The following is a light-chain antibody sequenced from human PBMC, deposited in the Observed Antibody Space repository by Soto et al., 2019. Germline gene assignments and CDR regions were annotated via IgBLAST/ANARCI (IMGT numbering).Light chain of an antibody. Sequence: QSVLTQPRSVSGSPGQSVTISCTGTSSDVGAYHYVSWYQHHPGKAPKVMIYDVSALPSGVPDRFSGSKSDNTASLTISGLQAEDEADYYFCSYAGSYSWVFGGGTKVTVL. CDR3: CSYAGSYSWV. CDR1: SSDVGAYHY. CDR2: DVS. J-gene: IGLJ3*02. V-gene: IGLV2-11*02.